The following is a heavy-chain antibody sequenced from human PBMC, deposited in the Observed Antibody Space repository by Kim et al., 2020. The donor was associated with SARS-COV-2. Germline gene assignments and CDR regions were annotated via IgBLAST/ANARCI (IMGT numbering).Heavy chain of an antibody. CDR3: ARDPWSRLRGLTYSYYGMDV. J-gene: IGHJ6*02. CDR1: GFTFSSCA. D-gene: IGHD3-10*01. V-gene: IGHV3-30-3*01. CDR2: ISYDGSNK. Sequence: GGSLRLSCAASGFTFSSCAMHWVRQAPGKGLEWVAVISYDGSNKNYADSVKGRFTISRDNSKNTLYLQMNSLRAEDTALFSCARDPWSRLRGLTYSYYGMDVWGQGTTVPVSS.